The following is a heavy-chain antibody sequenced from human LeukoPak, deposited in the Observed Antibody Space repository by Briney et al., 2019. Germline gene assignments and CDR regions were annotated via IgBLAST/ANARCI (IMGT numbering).Heavy chain of an antibody. CDR3: ARVGGTNYYDYGMDV. J-gene: IGHJ6*02. V-gene: IGHV4-4*02. Sequence: PSGTLSLTCTVSGGSISSSKWWSWVRQPPGKGLEWIGEIYHGGSTNFNPSLKSRVTISVDTSKNQFSLKLSSVTAADTAVYYCARVGGTNYYDYGMDVWGQGTTVTVSS. CDR2: IYHGGST. D-gene: IGHD3-16*01. CDR1: GGSISSSKW.